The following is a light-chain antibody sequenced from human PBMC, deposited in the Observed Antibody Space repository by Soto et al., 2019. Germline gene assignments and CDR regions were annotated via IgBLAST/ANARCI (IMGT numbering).Light chain of an antibody. J-gene: IGKJ1*01. Sequence: DIVMTHSPDSLAVSLGERATINCKSSQSVLYSSNNQNYLAWYQQKPGQPPKALIYWASTRESGVPDRFSGSGSGTDFTLTISSLQAEDVAVYDCQQYYTTPWTFGQGTKVEIK. CDR3: QQYYTTPWT. V-gene: IGKV4-1*01. CDR1: QSVLYSSNNQNY. CDR2: WAS.